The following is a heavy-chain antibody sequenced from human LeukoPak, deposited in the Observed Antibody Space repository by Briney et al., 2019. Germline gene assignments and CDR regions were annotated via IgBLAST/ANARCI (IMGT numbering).Heavy chain of an antibody. CDR3: SRDGLVDFDY. Sequence: GGSLRLSCTTSGFAFDDFAMSWVRQPAGKGLEWVGFIRRRAYGGAAEYAASVKGRFIISRDDSKGIAYLQMNSLKTEDTAVYYCSRDGLVDFDYWGQGSRVIVSP. J-gene: IGHJ4*02. V-gene: IGHV3-49*04. CDR2: IRRRAYGGAA. CDR1: GFAFDDFA.